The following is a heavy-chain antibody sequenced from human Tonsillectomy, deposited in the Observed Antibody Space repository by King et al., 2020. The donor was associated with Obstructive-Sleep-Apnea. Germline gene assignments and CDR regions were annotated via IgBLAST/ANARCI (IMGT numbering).Heavy chain of an antibody. V-gene: IGHV1-2*02. J-gene: IGHJ4*02. CDR3: ATVAIATTTYYFDY. D-gene: IGHD5-12*01. Sequence: QLVQSGAEVKKPGASVKVSCKASGYTFTGYYVHWVRQAPGHGLEWMGWINPNSGGTNYAQKFQGRVTMTRATSISTAYMELSRLRSDDTAVYYCATVAIATTTYYFDYWGQGTLVTVSS. CDR2: INPNSGGT. CDR1: GYTFTGYY.